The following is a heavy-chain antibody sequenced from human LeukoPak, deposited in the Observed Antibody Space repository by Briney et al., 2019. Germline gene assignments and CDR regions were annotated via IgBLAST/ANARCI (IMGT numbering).Heavy chain of an antibody. V-gene: IGHV1-18*01. CDR1: GYTFTSYG. CDR2: ISAYSGNT. Sequence: ASVKVSCKASGYTFTSYGISWVRQAPGQGLEWMGWISAYSGNTNYAQKLQGRVTTTTDTSTSTAYMELRSLRSDDTAVYYCARDEDQLPTSYYYYYYGMDVWGQGTTVTVSS. D-gene: IGHD2-2*01. CDR3: ARDEDQLPTSYYYYYYGMDV. J-gene: IGHJ6*02.